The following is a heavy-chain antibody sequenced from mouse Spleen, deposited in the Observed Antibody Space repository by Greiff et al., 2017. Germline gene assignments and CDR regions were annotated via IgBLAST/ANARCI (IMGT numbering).Heavy chain of an antibody. CDR1: GFTFSSFG. V-gene: IGHV5-17*02. CDR2: ISSGSSTI. D-gene: IGHD2-4*01. J-gene: IGHJ4*01. Sequence: EVHLVESGGGLVQPGGSRKLSCAASGFTFSSFGMHWVRQAPEKGLEWVAYISSGSSTIYYADTVKGRFTISRDNPKNTLFLQMTSLRSEDTAMYYCARDYDYGGYYAMDYWGQGTSVTVSS. CDR3: ARDYDYGGYYAMDY.